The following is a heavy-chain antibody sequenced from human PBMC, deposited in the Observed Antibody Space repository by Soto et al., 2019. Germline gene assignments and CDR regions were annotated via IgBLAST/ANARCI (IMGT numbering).Heavy chain of an antibody. D-gene: IGHD1-1*01. V-gene: IGHV5-51*01. Sequence: HGESLKISCKASGYSFTSYWIGWVRQMPGKGLEWMGIIYPGDSDTRYSPSFQGQVTISADKSISTASLQWSSLKASDTAMYYCARIPSTSPYYFDYWGQGTLVTVSS. CDR3: ARIPSTSPYYFDY. J-gene: IGHJ4*02. CDR2: IYPGDSDT. CDR1: GYSFTSYW.